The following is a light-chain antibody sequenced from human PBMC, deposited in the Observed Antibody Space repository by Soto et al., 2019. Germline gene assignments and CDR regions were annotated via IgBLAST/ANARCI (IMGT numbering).Light chain of an antibody. Sequence: EIVMTQSPATLSVSPGDRATLSRRASQSVDNDLAWYQQKPGQPPRLLIYDASTRATGIPARFSGSGSGTEFTLTISSLQSEDFAVFYCHQYNDWPPAFGQGTKVDIK. V-gene: IGKV3-15*01. CDR2: DAS. CDR1: QSVDND. J-gene: IGKJ1*01. CDR3: HQYNDWPPA.